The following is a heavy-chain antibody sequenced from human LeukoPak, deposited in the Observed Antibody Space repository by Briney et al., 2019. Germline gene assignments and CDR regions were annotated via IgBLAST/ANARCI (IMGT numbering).Heavy chain of an antibody. J-gene: IGHJ4*02. V-gene: IGHV3-21*01. D-gene: IGHD1-26*01. CDR3: LRDEVGATTEFDY. CDR2: ITSSSTYI. CDR1: GFTFSSYN. Sequence: GGSLRLSCAASGFTFSSYNMNWVRQAPGKGLEWVSSITSSSTYIYYADSVRGRFTISRDNAKNSLYLQMNGLRAEDTAVYYCLRDEVGATTEFDYWGQGTLVAVAS.